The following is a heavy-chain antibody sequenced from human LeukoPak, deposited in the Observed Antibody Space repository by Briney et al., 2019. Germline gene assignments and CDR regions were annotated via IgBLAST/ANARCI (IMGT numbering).Heavy chain of an antibody. CDR3: ARRELGISYYFDY. CDR2: ISAYNGNT. V-gene: IGHV1-18*01. CDR1: GYTFTSYG. D-gene: IGHD1-26*01. Sequence: ASVKVSCKASGYTFTSYGISWVRHAPGQRLEWMGWISAYNGNTNYTQKLQGRVTMTTDTSTNTAYMELRSLRADDTAVYYCARRELGISYYFDYWGQGTLVTVSS. J-gene: IGHJ4*02.